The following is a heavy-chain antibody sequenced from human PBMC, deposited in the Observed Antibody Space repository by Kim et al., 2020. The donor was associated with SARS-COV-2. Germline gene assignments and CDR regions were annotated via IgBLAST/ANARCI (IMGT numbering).Heavy chain of an antibody. CDR1: GFTFNKAW. J-gene: IGHJ6*01. D-gene: IGHD6-13*01. CDR2: IKSETDGGTT. V-gene: IGHV3-15*01. CDR3: TTARIAAGGHYYYSG. Sequence: GGSLRLSCAASGFTFNKAWMNWVRQAPGKCLEWVGLIKSETDGGTTDYATPVKGRFTISRDDSESTLYLQMNSLKTEDTAVYYCTTARIAAGGHYYYSG.